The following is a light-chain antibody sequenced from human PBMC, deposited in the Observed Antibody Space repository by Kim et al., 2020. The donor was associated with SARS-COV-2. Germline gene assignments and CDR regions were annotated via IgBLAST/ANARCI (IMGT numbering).Light chain of an antibody. Sequence: VSPGERATLSCRASQNINYNLVWYQQKPGQTPRLLIYDASTRATGIPASFSGSGSGTEFTLTISGLESEDFAVYYCQQYNNWPWTFGQGTKVDIK. CDR2: DAS. CDR3: QQYNNWPWT. V-gene: IGKV3-15*01. CDR1: QNINYN. J-gene: IGKJ1*01.